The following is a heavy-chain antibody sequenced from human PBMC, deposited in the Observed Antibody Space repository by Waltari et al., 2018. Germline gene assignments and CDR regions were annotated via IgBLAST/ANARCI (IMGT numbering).Heavy chain of an antibody. Sequence: QVQLAQSGAEVKKPGASVKVSCKASGYTFTGYYMHWVRQAPGQGLEWMGRINPNSGGTNYAQKFQGRVTMTRDTSISTAYMELSRLRSDDTGVYYCARGSVCGWEGIDPWGQGTLVTVSS. J-gene: IGHJ5*02. CDR1: GYTFTGYY. D-gene: IGHD6-19*01. CDR2: INPNSGGT. V-gene: IGHV1-2*05. CDR3: ARGSVCGWEGIDP.